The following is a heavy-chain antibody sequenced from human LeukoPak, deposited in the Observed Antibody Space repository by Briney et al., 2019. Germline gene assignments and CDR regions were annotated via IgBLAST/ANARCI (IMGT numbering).Heavy chain of an antibody. V-gene: IGHV3-73*01. CDR3: TRAGDDYVWEDFDY. CDR1: GFTFSGSA. D-gene: IGHD3-16*01. Sequence: GGSLRLSCAASGFTFSGSAMHWVRQASGKGLEWVGRIRSKGNSYATAYAASVEGRFTISRDDSKNTAYLQMNSLKTEDTAVYYCTRAGDDYVWEDFDYWGQGTLVTVSS. CDR2: IRSKGNSYAT. J-gene: IGHJ4*02.